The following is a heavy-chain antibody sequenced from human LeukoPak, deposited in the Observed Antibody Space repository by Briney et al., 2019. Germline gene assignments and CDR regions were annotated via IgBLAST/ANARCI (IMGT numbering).Heavy chain of an antibody. CDR3: ARVSRWLQGESRYYFDY. CDR2: TYYRSKWYN. Sequence: SQTLSLTCAISGDSVSSNSAAWNWIRQSPSRGLEWLGRTYYRSKWYNDYAVSVKSRITINPDTSKNQFSLQLNSVTPEDTAVYYCARVSRWLQGESRYYFDYWGQGTLVTVSS. CDR1: GDSVSSNSAA. V-gene: IGHV6-1*01. D-gene: IGHD5-24*01. J-gene: IGHJ4*02.